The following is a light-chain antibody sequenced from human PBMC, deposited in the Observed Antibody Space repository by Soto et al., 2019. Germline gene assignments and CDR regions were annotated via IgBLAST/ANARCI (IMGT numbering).Light chain of an antibody. Sequence: EIVLTQSPGTLSLSPGERATLSCRASQSVSSSYLAWYQQYPGQAPRLLIYGASSRATGIPDRFSGSGSGTDFTLTISRLEPEDFAVYYCQQYASSVWTFGQGTKVEIK. CDR3: QQYASSVWT. V-gene: IGKV3-20*01. J-gene: IGKJ1*01. CDR1: QSVSSSY. CDR2: GAS.